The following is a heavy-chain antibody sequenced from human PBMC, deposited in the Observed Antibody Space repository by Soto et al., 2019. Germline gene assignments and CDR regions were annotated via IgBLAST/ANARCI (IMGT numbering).Heavy chain of an antibody. CDR3: ARDRARTGTYFDY. V-gene: IGHV3-33*01. Sequence: GGSLRLSCAASGFTFSSYGMHWVRQAPGKGLEWVAVIWYDGSNKYYADSVKGRFTISRDNSKNTLYLQMNSLRAEDTAVYYCARDRARTGTYFDYWGQGTLVIVSS. CDR1: GFTFSSYG. CDR2: IWYDGSNK. D-gene: IGHD1-7*01. J-gene: IGHJ4*02.